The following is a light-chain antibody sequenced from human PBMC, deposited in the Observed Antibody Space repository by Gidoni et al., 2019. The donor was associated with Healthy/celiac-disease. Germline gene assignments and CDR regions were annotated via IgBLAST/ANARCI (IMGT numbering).Light chain of an antibody. J-gene: IGKJ3*01. Sequence: EIVLTQSPGTLSLSPGERATLSCRASQSVSSSYLAWYQQKPGQAPRLLIYGASSRATGIPDRFSGSGSGTDFTLTISRLEPEDFAVYYCQTLGLTFGPXTKVDIK. V-gene: IGKV3-20*01. CDR3: QTLGLT. CDR1: QSVSSSY. CDR2: GAS.